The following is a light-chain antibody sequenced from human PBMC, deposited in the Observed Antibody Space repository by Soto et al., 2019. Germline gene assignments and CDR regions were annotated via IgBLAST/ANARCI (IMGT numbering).Light chain of an antibody. CDR3: GSHADGSSYV. Sequence: QSAMTQPASVSGSPGQSITISCTGTSSDVGSHNLVSWYQQYPGKAPKLVIFEATKRPSGVSNRFSGSKSGSTASLTSSWIQAEDEADYYFGSHADGSSYVFCTGTKLTVL. CDR2: EAT. J-gene: IGLJ1*01. V-gene: IGLV2-23*01. CDR1: SSDVGSHNL.